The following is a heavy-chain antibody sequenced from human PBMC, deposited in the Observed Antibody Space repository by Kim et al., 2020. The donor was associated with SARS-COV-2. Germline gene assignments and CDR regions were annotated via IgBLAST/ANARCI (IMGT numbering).Heavy chain of an antibody. CDR3: ARPTGGGYENWFDP. V-gene: IGHV7-4-1*02. CDR2: INTNTGNP. J-gene: IGHJ5*02. Sequence: ASVKVSCKASGYTFTSYAMNWVRQAPGQGLEWMGWINTNTGNPTYAQGFTGRFVFSLDTSVSTAYLQISSLKAEDTAVYYCARPTGGGYENWFDPWGQGTLVTVSS. D-gene: IGHD5-12*01. CDR1: GYTFTSYA.